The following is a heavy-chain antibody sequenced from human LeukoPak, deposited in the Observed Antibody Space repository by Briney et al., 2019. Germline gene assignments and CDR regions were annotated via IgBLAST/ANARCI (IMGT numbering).Heavy chain of an antibody. V-gene: IGHV4-61*01. CDR2: VYHSGST. J-gene: IGHJ4*02. D-gene: IGHD3-22*01. Sequence: SETLSLTCTVSGGSISSSSDYWSWIRQPPGKGLEWIGYVYHSGSTNYNPSLKSRVTMSVDTSNNQFSLKLSSVTAADTAMYYCAREGDYYDSGGYYRIDFWGQGTLVTVSS. CDR3: AREGDYYDSGGYYRIDF. CDR1: GGSISSSSDY.